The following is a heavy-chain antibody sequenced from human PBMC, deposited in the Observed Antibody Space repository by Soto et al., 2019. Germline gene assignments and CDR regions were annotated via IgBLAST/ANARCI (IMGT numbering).Heavy chain of an antibody. Sequence: QITLKESGPTLVKPTQTLTLTCTFSGFSLSTSGVGVGWIRQPPGKALEWLALIYWDGDKRYRPSLRSRLTITKDTSKNQVVLSMTNMDPVDTVTYYCAQTYQWLRFDYWGQGTLVTVSS. J-gene: IGHJ4*02. CDR2: IYWDGDK. CDR3: AQTYQWLRFDY. D-gene: IGHD5-12*01. V-gene: IGHV2-5*02. CDR1: GFSLSTSGVG.